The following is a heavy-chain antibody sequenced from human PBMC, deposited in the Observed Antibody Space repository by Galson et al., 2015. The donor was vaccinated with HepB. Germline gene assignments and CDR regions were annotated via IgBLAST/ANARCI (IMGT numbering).Heavy chain of an antibody. Sequence: SLRLSCAASGFTFSSYSMNWVRQAPGKGLEWVSYISSSSSTIYYADSVKGRFTISRDNAKNSLYLQMNSLRAEDTAVYYCARDLVTMIVVVGAFGIWGQGTMVTVSS. CDR1: GFTFSSYS. CDR3: ARDLVTMIVVVGAFGI. J-gene: IGHJ3*02. V-gene: IGHV3-48*04. D-gene: IGHD3-22*01. CDR2: ISSSSSTI.